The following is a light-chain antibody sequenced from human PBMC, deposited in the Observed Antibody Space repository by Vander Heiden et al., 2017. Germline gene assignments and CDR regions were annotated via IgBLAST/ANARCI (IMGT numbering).Light chain of an antibody. CDR1: QGLGVTDGGKY. CDR3: TQGKHWPWT. Sequence: DVVMTQSQLSLPVTLGQSASISCRTNQGLGVTDGGKYLSWFQQRPGQTPRRLVYRCSNRDSGVPDRFSGNGSGTDFTLKISRVEAEDVGVFYCTQGKHWPWTFGQGTRVEI. CDR2: RCS. V-gene: IGKV2-30*01. J-gene: IGKJ1*01.